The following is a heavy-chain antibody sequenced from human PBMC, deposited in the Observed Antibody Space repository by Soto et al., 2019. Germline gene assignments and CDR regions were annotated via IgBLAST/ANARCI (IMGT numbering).Heavy chain of an antibody. V-gene: IGHV1-3*01. D-gene: IGHD3-10*01. CDR1: GYTFTSYA. CDR3: ARGYGGPASWFDP. J-gene: IGHJ5*02. CDR2: INAGNGNT. Sequence: QVQLVQSGAEVKKPGASVKVSCKASGYTFTSYAMHWVRQAPGQRLEWMGWINAGNGNTKYSQKFQGRVTITRDTSASTAHRELSSLRSEDTAVYYCARGYGGPASWFDPWGQGTLVTVSS.